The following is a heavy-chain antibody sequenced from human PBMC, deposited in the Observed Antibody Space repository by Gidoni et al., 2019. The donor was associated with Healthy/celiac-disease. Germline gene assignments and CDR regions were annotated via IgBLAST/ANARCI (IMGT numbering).Heavy chain of an antibody. CDR1: GFTVSSNY. D-gene: IGHD4-17*01. V-gene: IGHV3-53*01. J-gene: IGHJ6*02. CDR3: ARDHTVTTWGEYYYGMDV. Sequence: EVQLVESGGGLIQPGGSLRLSCAASGFTVSSNYMSWVRQAPGKGLEWVSVIYSGGSTYYADSVKGRFTISRDNSKNTLYLQMNSLRAEDTAVYYCARDHTVTTWGEYYYGMDVWGQGTTVTVSS. CDR2: IYSGGST.